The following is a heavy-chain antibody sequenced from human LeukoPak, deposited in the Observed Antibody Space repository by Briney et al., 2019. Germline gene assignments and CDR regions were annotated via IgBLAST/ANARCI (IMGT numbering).Heavy chain of an antibody. CDR2: IYYSGST. J-gene: IGHJ4*02. V-gene: IGHV4-59*08. CDR3: ARLLERRGSSYGYDY. Sequence: SETLSLTCTVSGGSISSYYWSWVRQPPGKGLEWIGYIYYSGSTNYNPPLKSRVPMSVDTSKNQFSLKLSSVTAADTAVYYCARLLERRGSSYGYDYWGQGTLVTVSS. CDR1: GGSISSYY. D-gene: IGHD5-18*01.